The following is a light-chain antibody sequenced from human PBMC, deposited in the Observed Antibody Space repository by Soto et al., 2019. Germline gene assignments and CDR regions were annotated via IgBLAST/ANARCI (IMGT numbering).Light chain of an antibody. J-gene: IGKJ1*01. V-gene: IGKV3-20*01. Sequence: EIVLTQSPSTLSLSPGERATLSCRASQSVSSSYLAWYQQKPGQAHRLLIYGASSRATGIPDRFSGSGSGTDFTLTISRLEPEDFAVYYCQQYGTTPPGTFGQGTKVDIK. CDR2: GAS. CDR3: QQYGTTPPGT. CDR1: QSVSSSY.